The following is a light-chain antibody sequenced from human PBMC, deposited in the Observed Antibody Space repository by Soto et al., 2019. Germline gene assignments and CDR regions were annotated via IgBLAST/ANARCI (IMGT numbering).Light chain of an antibody. J-gene: IGLJ3*02. CDR1: SSDVGGYNF. CDR2: EVN. CDR3: SSYTFSSTLVV. V-gene: IGLV2-14*01. Sequence: QSALTQPASVSGSPGQSITISCTGTSSDVGGYNFVSWYQQHPGKAPRLMIFEVNNRPSGVSDRCSGSKSGNTASLTISGLQAEDEADYYCSSYTFSSTLVVFGGGTKLTVL.